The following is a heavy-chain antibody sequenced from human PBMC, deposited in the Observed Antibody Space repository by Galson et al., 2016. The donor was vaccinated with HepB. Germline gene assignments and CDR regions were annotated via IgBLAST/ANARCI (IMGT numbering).Heavy chain of an antibody. V-gene: IGHV3-23*01. CDR2: IRGSGTGT. Sequence: SLRLSCAASGFSISIYSMNWVRQAPGKGLEWVSAIRGSGTGTSYIDSVKGRFTISRDNSKNTLYLQMNSLRAEDAAVYYCAKISLVGYNSGRGGSFDIWGRGTMVTVSS. J-gene: IGHJ3*02. CDR1: GFSISIYS. CDR3: AKISLVGYNSGRGGSFDI. D-gene: IGHD6-19*01.